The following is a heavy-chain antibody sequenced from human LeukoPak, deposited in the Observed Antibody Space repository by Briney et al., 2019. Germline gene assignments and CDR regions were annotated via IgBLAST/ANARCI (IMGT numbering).Heavy chain of an antibody. CDR2: IIPILGIA. CDR1: GGTFSSYT. Sequence: SVKVSCKASGGTFSSYTISWVRQAPGQGLEWMGRIIPILGIANYAQKFQGRVTITADKSTSTAYMELSSLGSEDTAVYYCARVTRGVTCVDADDYWGQGTLVTVSS. D-gene: IGHD3-10*01. J-gene: IGHJ4*02. V-gene: IGHV1-69*02. CDR3: ARVTRGVTCVDADDY.